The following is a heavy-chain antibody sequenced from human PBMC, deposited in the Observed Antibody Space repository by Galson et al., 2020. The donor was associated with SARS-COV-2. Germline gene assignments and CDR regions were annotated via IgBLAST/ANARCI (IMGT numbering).Heavy chain of an antibody. D-gene: IGHD6-19*01. CDR2: ISNSGGGT. CDR1: GFNFSIYA. Sequence: GESLKLSCAASGFNFSIYAMTWVRQAPGKGLEWVSTISNSGGGTYYKDSVKGRFTISRDNSKNTLYLQMKSLRGEDTAVYYCASLFYAGRAVAGPFDYWGQGTVVTVSS. V-gene: IGHV3-23*01. CDR3: ASLFYAGRAVAGPFDY. J-gene: IGHJ4*02.